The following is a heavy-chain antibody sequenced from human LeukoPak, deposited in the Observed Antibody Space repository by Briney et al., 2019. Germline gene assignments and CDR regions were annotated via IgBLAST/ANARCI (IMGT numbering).Heavy chain of an antibody. CDR2: INVDIGGT. CDR3: ARGGSPAHFDF. D-gene: IGHD6-13*01. J-gene: IGHJ4*02. V-gene: IGHV1-2*02. CDR1: GYTFSGSF. Sequence: ASVKVSCKASGYTFSGSFMHWVRQAPGQGPEWMGWINVDIGGTHYAPRFQGRVAMTRDTSFSTGYMDLSSLGSDDTAVYYCARGGSPAHFDFWGQGTLVTVSS.